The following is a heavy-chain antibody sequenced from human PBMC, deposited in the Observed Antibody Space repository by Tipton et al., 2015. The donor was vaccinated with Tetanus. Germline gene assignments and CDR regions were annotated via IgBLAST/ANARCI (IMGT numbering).Heavy chain of an antibody. V-gene: IGHV3-53*01. J-gene: IGHJ3*02. CDR3: ARKTFYYDSSGEEDAFDI. D-gene: IGHD3-22*01. Sequence: GSLRLSCAASGFTVSSNYMSWVRQTPGKGLEWVPVIYSGGSTYYADSVKGRFTISRDNSKNTLYLQMNSLRAEDTAVYYCARKTFYYDSSGEEDAFDIWGQGTMVTVSS. CDR2: IYSGGST. CDR1: GFTVSSNY.